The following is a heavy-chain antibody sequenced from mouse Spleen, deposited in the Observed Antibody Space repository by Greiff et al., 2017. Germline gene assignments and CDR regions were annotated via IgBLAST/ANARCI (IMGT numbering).Heavy chain of an antibody. CDR2: ISSGGGNT. Sequence: EVKLVESGGGLVKPGGSLKLSCAASGFTFSSYTMSWVRQTPAKRLEWVATISSGGGNTYYPDSVKGRFTISRDNARNTLYLQMSSLRSEDTAMYYCARSYAMDYWGQGTSVTVSS. J-gene: IGHJ4*01. CDR1: GFTFSSYT. CDR3: ARSYAMDY. V-gene: IGHV5-9*04.